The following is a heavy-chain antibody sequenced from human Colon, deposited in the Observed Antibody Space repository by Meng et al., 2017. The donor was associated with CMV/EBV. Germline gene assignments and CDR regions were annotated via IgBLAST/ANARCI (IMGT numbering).Heavy chain of an antibody. CDR2: IKKDGSER. V-gene: IGHV3-7*01. CDR3: MTPTGSSDY. D-gene: IGHD6-6*01. Sequence: GGSLRLSCTASGFDFNNHWMNWVRQVPGKGLEWLANIKKDGSERNYVDSVKGRFTISRDNTKNSLYLQMSSLRVEDTAMYYCMTPTGSSDYWGQGTLVTVSS. J-gene: IGHJ4*02. CDR1: GFDFNNHW.